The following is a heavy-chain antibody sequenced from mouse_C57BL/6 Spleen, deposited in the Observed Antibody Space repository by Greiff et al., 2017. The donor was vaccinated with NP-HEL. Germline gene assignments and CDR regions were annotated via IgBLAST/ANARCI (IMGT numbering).Heavy chain of an antibody. Sequence: VKVVESGAELARPGASVKLSCKASGYTFTSYGISWVKQRTGQGLEWIGEIYPRSGNTYYNEKFKGKATLTADKSSSTAYMELRSLTSEDSAVYFCARGTYDGYYGYFDVWGTGTTVTVSS. CDR3: ARGTYDGYYGYFDV. CDR2: IYPRSGNT. V-gene: IGHV1-81*01. CDR1: GYTFTSYG. J-gene: IGHJ1*03. D-gene: IGHD2-3*01.